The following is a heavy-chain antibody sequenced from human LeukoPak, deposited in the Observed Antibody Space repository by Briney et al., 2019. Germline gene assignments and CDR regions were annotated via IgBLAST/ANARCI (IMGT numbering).Heavy chain of an antibody. D-gene: IGHD6-19*01. CDR2: INHSGST. CDR1: GGSFSGYY. Sequence: SETLSLTCAVYGGSFSGYYWSWIRQPPGKGLEWIGEINHSGSTNYNPSLKSRVTISVDTSKNQFSLKLSSVTAADTAVYYCAREVVAVAGTLPYYFDYWGQGTLVTVSS. V-gene: IGHV4-34*01. CDR3: AREVVAVAGTLPYYFDY. J-gene: IGHJ4*02.